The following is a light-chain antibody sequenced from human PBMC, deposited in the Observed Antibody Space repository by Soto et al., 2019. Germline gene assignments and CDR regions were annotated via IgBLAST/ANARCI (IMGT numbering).Light chain of an antibody. CDR3: SSYTSSNSVV. CDR1: SSDIGYYNY. V-gene: IGLV2-14*01. CDR2: EVS. Sequence: QSALTQPASVSGSPGQSITISCTGTSSDIGYYNYVSWYQQYPGKAPKLIIYEVSNRPSGVSNRFSGSKSANTASLTISGLQAEDEADYHCSSYTSSNSVVFGGGTKLTVL. J-gene: IGLJ2*01.